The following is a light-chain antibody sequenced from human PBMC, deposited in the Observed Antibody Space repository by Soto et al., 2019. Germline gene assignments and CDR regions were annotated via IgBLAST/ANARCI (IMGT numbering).Light chain of an antibody. J-gene: IGLJ3*02. V-gene: IGLV2-14*01. CDR3: SSYTSSSTRV. CDR2: EVS. CDR1: SSDVGGYNY. Sequence: QSVLTQPASVSGSPGQSITISCTGTSSDVGGYNYVSWYQQHPGKAPKLMIYEVSYRPSGVSNRFSGSKSGNTAFLTISGLQAEDEADYYCSSYTSSSTRVFGGGTKLTVL.